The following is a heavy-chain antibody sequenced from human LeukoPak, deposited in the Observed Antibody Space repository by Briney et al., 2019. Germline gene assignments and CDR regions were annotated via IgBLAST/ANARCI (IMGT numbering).Heavy chain of an antibody. CDR1: GFTFSRYA. D-gene: IGHD1-14*01. Sequence: GGSLRLSCSASGFTFSRYAMHWVRQAPGKGLEYVSAISNNGGSTYYADSVKGRFTISRDNSKNTLYLQMSSLRTEDTAVYSCVNDLDNHYSQTLFDSWGQGTLVTVSS. V-gene: IGHV3-64D*06. CDR3: VNDLDNHYSQTLFDS. J-gene: IGHJ4*02. CDR2: ISNNGGST.